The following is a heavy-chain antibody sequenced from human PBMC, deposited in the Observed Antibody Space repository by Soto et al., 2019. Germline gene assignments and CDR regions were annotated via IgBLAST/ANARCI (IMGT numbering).Heavy chain of an antibody. D-gene: IGHD2-2*01. Sequence: SETLSVTCPVSGGSISSYDWSWIRQSPGKGLEWIGYIHYSGSTKSNPSLKSRVTISVDTSRNQVSLKLSSVTAADSAVYFCARARYQLLHPYYYGMDVWGQGTTVTVSS. CDR2: IHYSGST. V-gene: IGHV4-59*01. CDR1: GGSISSYD. CDR3: ARARYQLLHPYYYGMDV. J-gene: IGHJ6*02.